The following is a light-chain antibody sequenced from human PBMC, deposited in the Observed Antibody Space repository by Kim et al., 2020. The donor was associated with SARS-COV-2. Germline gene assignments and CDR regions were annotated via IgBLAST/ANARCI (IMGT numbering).Light chain of an antibody. CDR1: SLRSYY. Sequence: SSELTQDPAVSVALGQTVRITCQGDSLRSYYATWYQQKPGQAPIVVIYGKNNRPSGIPDRFSGSSSGNTASLTITGTQAGDEADYYCNSRDSKDNAVFGG. CDR2: GKN. J-gene: IGLJ2*01. CDR3: NSRDSKDNAV. V-gene: IGLV3-19*01.